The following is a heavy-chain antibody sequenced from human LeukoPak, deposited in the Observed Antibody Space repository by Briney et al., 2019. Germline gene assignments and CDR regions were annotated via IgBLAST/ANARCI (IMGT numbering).Heavy chain of an antibody. D-gene: IGHD2-2*01. CDR1: XXXXXXXX. Sequence: GGSLRLSCAAXXXXXXXXXXXXLXXXXXXXXXXVSAISGSXGXKNHXDSVKXRFTISRDNSKNMLYLQMNSLRAEDTAVYFCSKGSSLFFDYWGQGTLVTVSS. CDR2: ISGSXGXK. V-gene: IGHV3-23*01. CDR3: SKGSSLFFDY. J-gene: IGHJ4*02.